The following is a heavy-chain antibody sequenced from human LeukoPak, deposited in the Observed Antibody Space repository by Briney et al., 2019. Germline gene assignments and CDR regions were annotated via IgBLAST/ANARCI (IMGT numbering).Heavy chain of an antibody. CDR1: GGSISSSRYY. J-gene: IGHJ4*02. V-gene: IGHV4-39*01. CDR3: ARLLYDSSGYYYFDS. Sequence: SETLSLTCTVSGGSISSSRYYWGWLRQSPGKELEWIGSIYYSGTPYDHPSLKSRVIISVDTSRDQFSLKLSSVTAADTAVYYCARLLYDSSGYYYFDSWGQGTLVTVSS. D-gene: IGHD3-22*01. CDR2: IYYSGTP.